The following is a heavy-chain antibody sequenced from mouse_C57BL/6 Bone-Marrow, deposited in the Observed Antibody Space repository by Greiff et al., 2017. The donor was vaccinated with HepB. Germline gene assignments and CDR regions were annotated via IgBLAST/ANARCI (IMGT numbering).Heavy chain of an antibody. V-gene: IGHV1-42*01. CDR2: INPSTGGT. Sequence: VQLKQSGPELVKPGASVKISCKASGYSFTGYYMNWVKQSPEKSLEWIGEINPSTGGTTYNQKFKAKATLTVDKSSSTAYMQLKSLTSEDSAVYYCARCLITTVVATDYAMYYWGQGTSVTVSS. CDR3: ARCLITTVVATDYAMYY. J-gene: IGHJ4*01. CDR1: GYSFTGYY. D-gene: IGHD1-1*01.